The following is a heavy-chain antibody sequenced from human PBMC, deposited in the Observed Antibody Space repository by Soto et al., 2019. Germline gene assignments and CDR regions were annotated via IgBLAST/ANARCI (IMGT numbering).Heavy chain of an antibody. CDR1: GFTFSSYG. Sequence: GGSLRLSCAASGFTFSSYGMHWVRQAPGKGLEWVAVIWYDGSNKYYADSVKGRFTISRDNSKNTLYLQMNSLRAEDTAGYYCARQQGFYYMDVWGKGTTVTVSS. V-gene: IGHV3-33*01. J-gene: IGHJ6*03. CDR2: IWYDGSNK. D-gene: IGHD2-15*01. CDR3: ARQQGFYYMDV.